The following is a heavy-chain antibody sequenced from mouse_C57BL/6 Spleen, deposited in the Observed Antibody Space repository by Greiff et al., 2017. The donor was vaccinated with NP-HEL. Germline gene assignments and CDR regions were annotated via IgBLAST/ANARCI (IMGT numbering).Heavy chain of an antibody. D-gene: IGHD2-3*01. Sequence: QVQLQQPGAELVKPGASVKMSCKASGYTFTSYWITWVKQRPGQGLEWIGDIYPGSGSTNYNEKFKSKATLTVDTSSSTAYMQLSSLTSEDSAVYYCARSVIYDGYYRGFAYWGQGTLVTVSA. CDR2: IYPGSGST. CDR1: GYTFTSYW. J-gene: IGHJ3*01. V-gene: IGHV1-55*01. CDR3: ARSVIYDGYYRGFAY.